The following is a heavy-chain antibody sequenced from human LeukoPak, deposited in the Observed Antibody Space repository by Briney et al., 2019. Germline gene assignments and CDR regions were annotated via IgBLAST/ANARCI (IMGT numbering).Heavy chain of an antibody. Sequence: PGGSLRLSCAASVFTFSTYAMSWVRQAPGKGLEWVSAISGSGASTCYADAVKGRFTISRDNSKNTLYLQMNSLRAEDTAVYYCAKERGRYPGDGLDPWGQGTLVTVSS. V-gene: IGHV3-23*01. J-gene: IGHJ5*02. D-gene: IGHD1-26*01. CDR2: ISGSGAST. CDR1: VFTFSTYA. CDR3: AKERGRYPGDGLDP.